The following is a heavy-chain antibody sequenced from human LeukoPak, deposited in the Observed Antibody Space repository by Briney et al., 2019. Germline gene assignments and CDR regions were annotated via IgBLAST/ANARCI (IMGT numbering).Heavy chain of an antibody. CDR1: GYTFTSYD. V-gene: IGHV1-8*01. J-gene: IGHJ6*03. D-gene: IGHD3-22*01. CDR2: MNPNSGNT. CDR3: ARDPGSSGYYNYYMDV. Sequence: GASVKVSCKASGYTFTSYDINWVRQATGQGLEWMGWMNPNSGNTGYAQKFQGRVTMTRNTSISTAYMELSSLRSEGTAVYYCARDPGSSGYYNYYMDVWGKGTTVTVSS.